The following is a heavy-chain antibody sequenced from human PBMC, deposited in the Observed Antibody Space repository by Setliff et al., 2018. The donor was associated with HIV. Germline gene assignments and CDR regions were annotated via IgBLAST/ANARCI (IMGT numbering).Heavy chain of an antibody. J-gene: IGHJ3*02. CDR3: AREATGSSAFDI. D-gene: IGHD3-10*01. CDR1: DGYINSGAGF. V-gene: IGHV4-31*03. Sequence: PSETLSLPCTVSDGYINSGAGFWGWIRHHPGKGLAWIGYIYYSGSTYYNPSLKSRITISVDTSNNQLSLKLSSVTAADTAVYYCAREATGSSAFDIWGQGTMVTVSS. CDR2: IYYSGST.